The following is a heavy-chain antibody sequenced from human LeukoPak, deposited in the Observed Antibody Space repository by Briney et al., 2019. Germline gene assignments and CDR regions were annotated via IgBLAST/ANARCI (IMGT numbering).Heavy chain of an antibody. Sequence: SETLSLTCSVSGGSISSHSYYWGWIRQPPGKGLEWIGCIYYTGSTYDNPSLKSRVTISVDTSKNQFSLKLSSVTAADTAVYYCARVGQYYDILTGLYYYYYMDVWGKGTTVTVSS. D-gene: IGHD3-9*01. V-gene: IGHV4-39*07. J-gene: IGHJ6*03. CDR2: IYYTGST. CDR3: ARVGQYYDILTGLYYYYYMDV. CDR1: GGSISSHSYY.